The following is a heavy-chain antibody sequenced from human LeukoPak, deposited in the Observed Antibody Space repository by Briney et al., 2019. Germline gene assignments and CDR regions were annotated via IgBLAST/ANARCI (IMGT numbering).Heavy chain of an antibody. CDR1: GFTFSSYS. D-gene: IGHD6-25*01. J-gene: IGHJ6*03. V-gene: IGHV3-21*01. CDR2: ISSSSSYI. Sequence: GGSLRLSCAASGFTFSSYSMNWVRQAPGKGLEWVSSISSSSSYIYYADSVKGRFTISRDNAKDSLYLQMNSLRAEDTAVYYCARDPFPAAKYYYMDVWGKGTTVTVSS. CDR3: ARDPFPAAKYYYMDV.